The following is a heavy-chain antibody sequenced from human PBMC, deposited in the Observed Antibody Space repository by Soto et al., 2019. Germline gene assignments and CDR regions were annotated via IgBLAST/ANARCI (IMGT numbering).Heavy chain of an antibody. CDR2: ISGSGGST. Sequence: GGSVTLSCAASGLTFSSYAMSWVRQAPGEGLEWGSAISGSGGSTYYADSVKGRFTISRDKSKNTLYLQMNSLRAEDTAVYYCAKVGPGWNYENYFDYWGQGTLVNVSS. CDR3: AKVGPGWNYENYFDY. D-gene: IGHD1-7*01. J-gene: IGHJ4*02. CDR1: GLTFSSYA. V-gene: IGHV3-23*01.